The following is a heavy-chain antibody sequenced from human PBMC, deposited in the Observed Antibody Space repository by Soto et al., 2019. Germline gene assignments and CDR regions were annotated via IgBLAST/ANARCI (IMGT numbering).Heavy chain of an antibody. CDR2: IYYSGST. V-gene: IGHV4-39*01. CDR1: GGSISSSSYY. Sequence: SETLSLTCTVSGGSISSSSYYWGWIRQPPGKGLEWIGSIYYSGSTYYNPSLKSRVTISVDTSKNQFSLKLSSVTAADTAVYYCARHAGMATIGPDPWGQGTLVTVSS. J-gene: IGHJ5*02. CDR3: ARHAGMATIGPDP. D-gene: IGHD5-12*01.